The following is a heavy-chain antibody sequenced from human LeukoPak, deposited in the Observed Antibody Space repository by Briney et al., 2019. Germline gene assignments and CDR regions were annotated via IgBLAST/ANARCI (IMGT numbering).Heavy chain of an antibody. V-gene: IGHV3-21*01. Sequence: GGSLRLSCAASGFTFSSYSMNWVRQAPGKGLEWVSSISSSSSYIYYADSVKGRFTISRDNAKNSLYLQMNSLRAEDTAVYYCARDRYYYDSSGYYSVWGQGTPVTVSS. CDR1: GFTFSSYS. CDR3: ARDRYYYDSSGYYSV. J-gene: IGHJ4*02. D-gene: IGHD3-22*01. CDR2: ISSSSSYI.